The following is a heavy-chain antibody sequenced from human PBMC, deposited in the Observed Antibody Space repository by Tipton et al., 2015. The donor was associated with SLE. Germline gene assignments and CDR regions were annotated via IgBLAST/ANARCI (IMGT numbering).Heavy chain of an antibody. D-gene: IGHD2-2*01. CDR3: AREGCSSTSCYGYYYMDV. CDR2: VFRGGST. J-gene: IGHJ6*03. V-gene: IGHV4-34*09. Sequence: TLSLTCSVYGDSLSGQYWSWIRQPPGKGLEWIGEVFRGGSTNYSPSLESRVTITVDTSKNQFSLKLSSVTAADTAVYYCAREGCSSTSCYGYYYMDVWGKGTTVTVSS. CDR1: GDSLSGQY.